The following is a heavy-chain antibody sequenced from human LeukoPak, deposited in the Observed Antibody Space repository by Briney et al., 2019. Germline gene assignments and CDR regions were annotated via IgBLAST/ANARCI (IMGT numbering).Heavy chain of an antibody. J-gene: IGHJ4*02. CDR3: NTDSLVQNY. CDR1: GLTFSNAW. CDR2: IKSKTNGRTT. Sequence: GGSLRLSCAVSGLTFSNAWMSWVRQAPGKGLEWLGRIKSKTNGRTTDYATPVKGRFTISRDDSRNTLFLQMNSLKTEDTAVYYCNTDSLVQNYWGQGTLVAVSS. D-gene: IGHD3-10*01. V-gene: IGHV3-15*01.